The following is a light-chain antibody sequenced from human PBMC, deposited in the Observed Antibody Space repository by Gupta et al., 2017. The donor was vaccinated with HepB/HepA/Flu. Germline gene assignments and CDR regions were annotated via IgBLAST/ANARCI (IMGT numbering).Light chain of an antibody. CDR1: SSNIGRNT. CDR3: EEWDDSMNGYG. J-gene: IGLJ1*01. V-gene: IGLV1-44*01. CDR2: SRN. Sequence: QSVLTQPPSASGTPGQRVTISCSGSSSNIGRNTCNWYQQLPGTEPKRLIYSRNQRPSRVNDRGLCYTAGHYGSREISGLQSDDEADDYCEEWDDSMNGYGFGTGTKVTVL.